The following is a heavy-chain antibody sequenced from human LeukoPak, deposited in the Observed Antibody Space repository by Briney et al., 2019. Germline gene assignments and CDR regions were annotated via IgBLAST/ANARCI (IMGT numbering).Heavy chain of an antibody. CDR1: GFTFIGFA. Sequence: GSLRLSCAASGFTFIGFAMSWVRRTPGKGLEWVSGISGSGDNTLYADSVKGRFTISRDNSKNTLSLEMNSLRAEDTAIYYCAKMKGHPLPKYYMDVWGQGTTVTVSS. J-gene: IGHJ6*01. V-gene: IGHV3-23*01. CDR2: ISGSGDNT. D-gene: IGHD1-26*01. CDR3: AKMKGHPLPKYYMDV.